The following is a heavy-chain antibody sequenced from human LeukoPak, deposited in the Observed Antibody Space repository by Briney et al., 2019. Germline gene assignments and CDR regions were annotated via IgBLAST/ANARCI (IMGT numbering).Heavy chain of an antibody. D-gene: IGHD5-18*01. V-gene: IGHV4-34*01. CDR2: INHSGST. CDR3: ARAPYVDTAMVDY. J-gene: IGHJ4*02. Sequence: PSETLSLTCAVYGGSFSGYYWSWIRQPPGKGLEWIGEINHSGSTNYNPSLKSRVTILVDTSKNQFSLKLSSVTAADTAVYYCARAPYVDTAMVDYWGQGTLVTVSS. CDR1: GGSFSGYY.